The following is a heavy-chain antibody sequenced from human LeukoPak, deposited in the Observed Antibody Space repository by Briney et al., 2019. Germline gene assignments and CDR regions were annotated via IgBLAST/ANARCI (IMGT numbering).Heavy chain of an antibody. CDR2: INHSGST. Sequence: SETLSLTCAVYGGSFSGYYWSWIRQPPGKGLEWIGEINHSGSTNYNPSLKSRVTVSTDTSKNQFSLKMTSVTAADTAVYYCARHVHVSMIFAILSDYFDYWGRGTLVSVSS. J-gene: IGHJ4*02. CDR3: ARHVHVSMIFAILSDYFDY. D-gene: IGHD3-22*01. CDR1: GGSFSGYY. V-gene: IGHV4-34*01.